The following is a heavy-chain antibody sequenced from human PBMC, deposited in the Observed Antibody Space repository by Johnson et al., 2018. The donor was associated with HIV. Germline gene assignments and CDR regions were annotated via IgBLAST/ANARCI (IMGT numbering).Heavy chain of an antibody. J-gene: IGHJ3*02. CDR3: ARACRDGYTCDAFDI. CDR2: IKSKTDGGTT. D-gene: IGHD5-24*01. V-gene: IGHV3-15*01. CDR1: GFTFDDYD. Sequence: VQLVESGGGVVWPGGSLRLSCAASGFTFDDYDMSWVRQAPGKGLEWVGRIKSKTDGGTTDYAAPVKGRFTISRDNSKNTLYLQMNSRRAEDTAVYYCARACRDGYTCDAFDIWGQGTMVTVSS.